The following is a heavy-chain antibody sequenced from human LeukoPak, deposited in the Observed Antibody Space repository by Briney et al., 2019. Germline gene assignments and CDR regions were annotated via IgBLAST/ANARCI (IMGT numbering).Heavy chain of an antibody. Sequence: SGGSLRLSCAASGFTFSSYAMSWVRQAPGKGLEWVSAISGSGGSTYYADSVKGRFTISRDNSKNMLYLQMNCLRAEDTAVYYCAKAVYGTAIRNAFDYWGQGTLVTVSS. CDR1: GFTFSSYA. D-gene: IGHD2-2*02. J-gene: IGHJ4*02. V-gene: IGHV3-23*01. CDR3: AKAVYGTAIRNAFDY. CDR2: ISGSGGST.